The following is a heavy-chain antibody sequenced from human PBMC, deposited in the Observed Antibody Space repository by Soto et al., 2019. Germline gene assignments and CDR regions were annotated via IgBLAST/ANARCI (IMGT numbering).Heavy chain of an antibody. D-gene: IGHD1-26*01. V-gene: IGHV4-4*02. CDR3: ASSKSGGSDYVDY. Sequence: QVQLQESGPGLVKPSGTLSLTCAVSGGSISSTDWWSWVRQPPGKGLEWIGEIYHGGSTNYNPSLKSRVTISVDRSKNQFSLKQTSVTAADTAVYYCASSKSGGSDYVDYWGQGTLVTVSS. CDR2: IYHGGST. CDR1: GGSISSTDW. J-gene: IGHJ4*02.